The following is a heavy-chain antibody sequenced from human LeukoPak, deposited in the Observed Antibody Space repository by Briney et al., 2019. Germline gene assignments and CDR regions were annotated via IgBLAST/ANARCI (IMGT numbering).Heavy chain of an antibody. V-gene: IGHV1-69*13. Sequence: ASVKVSCKASGCTFSSYAISWVRQARGKGLDWMGGIIPIFGTANYAQKCQGRVTITADGSTSTAYMELSSLRSEDTAVYYCALRNQDILTGYLDYWGQGTLVTVSS. D-gene: IGHD3-9*01. CDR2: IIPIFGTA. CDR1: GCTFSSYA. CDR3: ALRNQDILTGYLDY. J-gene: IGHJ4*02.